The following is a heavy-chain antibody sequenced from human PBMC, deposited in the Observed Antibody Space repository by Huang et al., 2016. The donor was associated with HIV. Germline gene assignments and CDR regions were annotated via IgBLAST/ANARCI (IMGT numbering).Heavy chain of an antibody. J-gene: IGHJ6*03. V-gene: IGHV4-39*01. CDR2: IYYKGST. CDR1: GGSIRSSDYH. D-gene: IGHD3-10*01. Sequence: QLLLQESGPGLVKPSEALALTCAVSGGSIRSSDYHWGWIRQPPGKGLEWIWSIYYKGSTPYSPSLKSRVTIAVDTCKNLLFLNLTSMTAADTAVYYCARHREGPVAYYSGWGSHLNYMDVWGRGRTVVVSS. CDR3: ARHREGPVAYYSGWGSHLNYMDV.